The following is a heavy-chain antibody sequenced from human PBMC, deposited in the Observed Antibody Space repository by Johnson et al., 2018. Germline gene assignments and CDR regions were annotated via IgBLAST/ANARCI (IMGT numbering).Heavy chain of an antibody. CDR1: GFTFSSYS. CDR2: ISSSSSTI. CDR3: ARGGILEGGYYYYVMDV. D-gene: IGHD6-13*01. J-gene: IGHJ6*02. V-gene: IGHV3-48*01. Sequence: VQLVQSGGGLVQPGGSLRLSCAASGFTFSSYSMNWVRQAPGKGLEWVSYISSSSSTIYDADSVKGRLPISSEDDTNSLYLQMSSLGVGETAVYYCARGGILEGGYYYYVMDVWGQGTTVTVSS.